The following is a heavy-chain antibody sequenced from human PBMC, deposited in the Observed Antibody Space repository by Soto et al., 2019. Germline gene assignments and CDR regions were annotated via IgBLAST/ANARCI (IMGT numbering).Heavy chain of an antibody. D-gene: IGHD3-22*01. J-gene: IGHJ6*02. V-gene: IGHV5-10-1*01. CDR1: GYSFTSYW. Sequence: LKISCKGSGYSFTSYWISWVRQMPGKGLEWMGRIDPSDSYTNYSPSFQGHVTISADKSISTAYLQWSSLKASDTAMYYCARTLDSSGYYFPYYYYYYGMDVWGQGTTVTVSS. CDR2: IDPSDSYT. CDR3: ARTLDSSGYYFPYYYYYYGMDV.